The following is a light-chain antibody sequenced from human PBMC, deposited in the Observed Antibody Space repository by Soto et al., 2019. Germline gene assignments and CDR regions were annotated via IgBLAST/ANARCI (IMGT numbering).Light chain of an antibody. Sequence: QSALTQPASVSGSPGQSITLSCTGTISDIGGFNYVSWYQHHPDTAPKLMIYEVTNRPSGVSNRFSGSKSGNTASLTISGLRTEDEADYYCSSYTSTNTPVVFGGGTKLTVL. CDR3: SSYTSTNTPVV. J-gene: IGLJ2*01. CDR2: EVT. V-gene: IGLV2-14*01. CDR1: ISDIGGFNY.